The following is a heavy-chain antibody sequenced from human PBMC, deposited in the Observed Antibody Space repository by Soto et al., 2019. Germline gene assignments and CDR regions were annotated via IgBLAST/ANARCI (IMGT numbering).Heavy chain of an antibody. CDR2: ISSTGSNQ. CDR3: ARRVIGSSRAFDI. D-gene: IGHD3-10*01. V-gene: IGHV3-30*03. CDR1: GFTFTSHG. J-gene: IGHJ3*02. Sequence: GGSLRLSCAASGFTFTSHGMHWVRQAPGKGLDWVAAISSTGSNQYYADSVKGRFTISRSDSTNTLYLEMKSLRVEDTAVYYCARRVIGSSRAFDIWGQGTMVTVSS.